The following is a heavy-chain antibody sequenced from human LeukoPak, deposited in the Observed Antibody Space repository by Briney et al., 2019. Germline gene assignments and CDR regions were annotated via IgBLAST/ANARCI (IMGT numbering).Heavy chain of an antibody. CDR3: ATPGGYSSSSFDY. V-gene: IGHV3-21*01. CDR2: ISSSSSYI. Sequence: GGSLRLSCAASGFTFSSYSMNWVRQAPGKGLEWVSSISSSSSYIYYADSVKGRSTISRDNAKNSLYLQMNSLRAEDTAVYYCATPGGYSSSSFDYWGQGTLVTVSS. CDR1: GFTFSSYS. J-gene: IGHJ4*02. D-gene: IGHD6-6*01.